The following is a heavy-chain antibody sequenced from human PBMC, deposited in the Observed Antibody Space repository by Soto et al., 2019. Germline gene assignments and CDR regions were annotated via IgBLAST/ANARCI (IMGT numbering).Heavy chain of an antibody. V-gene: IGHV1-69*08. CDR1: GGTSSTYT. CDR3: AREEGTVTYDY. CDR2: IIAVLGIT. D-gene: IGHD4-17*01. Sequence: QVHLVQSGAEVRKPGSSVKVSCKASGGTSSTYTISWVRQAPGQGLEWMGRIIAVLGITNYAQRFQGRVTITADKSTSTAYMELSSLRFEDTAVYYCAREEGTVTYDYWGQGTLVTVSS. J-gene: IGHJ4*02.